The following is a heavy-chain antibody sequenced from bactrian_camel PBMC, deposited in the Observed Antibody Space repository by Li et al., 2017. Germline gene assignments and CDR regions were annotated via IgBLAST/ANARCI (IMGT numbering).Heavy chain of an antibody. V-gene: IGHV3S53*01. CDR1: GVISSPYC. D-gene: IGHD1*01. CDR3: AADYRRGWSCSVGRSEYNN. Sequence: VQLVESGGGSVQAGGSLRLSCVASGVISSPYCMGWFRQVPGEEREGVAAIDTDEKTAYADSVKGRFTITKDNAKNTWYLQMNSLTLEDTAVYYCAADYRRGWSCSVGRSEYNNWGQGTQVTVS. CDR2: IDTDEKT. J-gene: IGHJ4*01.